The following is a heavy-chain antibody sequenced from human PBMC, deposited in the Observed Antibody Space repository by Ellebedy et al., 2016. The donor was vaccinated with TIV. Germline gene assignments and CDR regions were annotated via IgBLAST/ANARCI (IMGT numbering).Heavy chain of an antibody. CDR1: GGSVSSSSFY. J-gene: IGHJ5*02. CDR3: ARLNWNWFDP. Sequence: MPSETLSLTCTVSGGSVSSSSFYWNWIRQPPGKGLERIGYVFYTGSTNYNPSLMSRVTISVDTSKNQFSLNLSSVTAADTAVYYCARLNWNWFDPWGQGTLVTVSS. V-gene: IGHV4-61*01. CDR2: VFYTGST.